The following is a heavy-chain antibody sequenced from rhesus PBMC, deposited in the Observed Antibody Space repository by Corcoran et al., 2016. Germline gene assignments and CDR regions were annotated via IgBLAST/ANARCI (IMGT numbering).Heavy chain of an antibody. D-gene: IGHD5-24*01. CDR3: ARVDTAGTGWDY. J-gene: IGHJ4*01. CDR1: GGSISGYYL. CDR2: IYGGSGRP. Sequence: QVQLQESGPGVVKPSETLSLTCAVSGGSISGYYLWSWIRQPPGKGLEWSGYIYGGSGRPCYKPSLKSRVIISIEPSKNQFSLKLSSVTAADTAVYYCARVDTAGTGWDYWGQGVLVTVSS. V-gene: IGHV4S7*01.